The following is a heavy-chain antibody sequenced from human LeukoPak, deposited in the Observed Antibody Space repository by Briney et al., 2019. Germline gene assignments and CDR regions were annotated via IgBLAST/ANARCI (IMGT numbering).Heavy chain of an antibody. D-gene: IGHD2-2*02. Sequence: ASVKVSCKASGGTFSSYAISWVRQAPGQGLEWMGIINPSGGSTSYAQKFQGRVTMTRDTSTSTVYMELSSLRSEDTAVYYCARDRETGYCSSTSCYIVYWGQGTLVTVSS. CDR2: INPSGGST. CDR1: GGTFSSYA. V-gene: IGHV1-46*01. J-gene: IGHJ4*02. CDR3: ARDRETGYCSSTSCYIVY.